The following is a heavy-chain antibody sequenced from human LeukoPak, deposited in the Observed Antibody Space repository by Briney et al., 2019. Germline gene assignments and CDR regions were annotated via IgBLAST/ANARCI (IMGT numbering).Heavy chain of an antibody. D-gene: IGHD3-9*01. CDR3: ARGHLTSGNWFDP. Sequence: GGSLRLSCAASGFTFSSYSMNWVRQAPGKGLEWVSYISSSSSTIYYADSVKGRFTISRDNAKNSLYLQMNSLRAEDTAVYYCARGHLTSGNWFDPWGQGTLVTVSS. CDR1: GFTFSSYS. J-gene: IGHJ5*02. CDR2: ISSSSSTI. V-gene: IGHV3-48*04.